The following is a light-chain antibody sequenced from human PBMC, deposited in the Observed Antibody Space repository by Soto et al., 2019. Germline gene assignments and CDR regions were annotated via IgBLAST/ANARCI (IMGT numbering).Light chain of an antibody. Sequence: EIVMTQSPATLSVSPGERATLYCRASQSVSSNLAWYQQTPGQAPRRLIDGASNRATVIPARYSGSGCGTDFTLSISSLKSADFAVYYFQQYNYWPWTFGQGTQVEIK. CDR1: QSVSSN. J-gene: IGKJ1*01. CDR2: GAS. V-gene: IGKV3-15*01. CDR3: QQYNYWPWT.